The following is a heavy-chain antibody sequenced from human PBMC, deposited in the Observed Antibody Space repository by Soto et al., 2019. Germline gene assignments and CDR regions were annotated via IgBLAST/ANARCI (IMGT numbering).Heavy chain of an antibody. J-gene: IGHJ4*02. Sequence: QVHLVQSGAEVKKPGASVKVSCKGSGYTFTSYGSTWVRQAPGQGLEWMGGISAHNGNTNYAQKFQGRVTVTRDTSTSTAYMELRSLRSDDTAVYYCARGRYGDYWGQGALVTVSS. CDR2: ISAHNGNT. CDR1: GYTFTSYG. CDR3: ARGRYGDY. D-gene: IGHD1-1*01. V-gene: IGHV1-18*01.